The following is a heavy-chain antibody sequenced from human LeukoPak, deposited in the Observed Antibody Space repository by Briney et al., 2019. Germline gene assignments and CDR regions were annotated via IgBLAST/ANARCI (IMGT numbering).Heavy chain of an antibody. CDR1: GFTFSSYG. CDR3: ARDNKVRGVIMFDY. Sequence: GGSLRLSCAASGFTFSSYGMHWVRQAPGKGLEWVAVIWYDGSNKYYADSVKGRFTISRDNSKNTLYLQMNSLRAEDTAVYYCARDNKVRGVIMFDYWGQGTLVTVSS. CDR2: IWYDGSNK. V-gene: IGHV3-33*01. J-gene: IGHJ4*02. D-gene: IGHD3-10*01.